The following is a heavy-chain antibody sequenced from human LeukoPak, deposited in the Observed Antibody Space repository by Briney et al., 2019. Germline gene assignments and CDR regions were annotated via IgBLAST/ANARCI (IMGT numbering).Heavy chain of an antibody. V-gene: IGHV1-46*01. CDR2: INPSGGST. CDR3: ARVGGDYDFWSGYYTFARFDY. Sequence: ASVKVSCKASGYTFTSYYMHWVRQAPGQGLEWMGIINPSGGSTSYAQKFQGRVTMTRDTSTSTVYMELSSLRSEDTAVYYCARVGGDYDFWSGYYTFARFDYWGQGTLVTVSS. D-gene: IGHD3-3*01. CDR1: GYTFTSYY. J-gene: IGHJ4*02.